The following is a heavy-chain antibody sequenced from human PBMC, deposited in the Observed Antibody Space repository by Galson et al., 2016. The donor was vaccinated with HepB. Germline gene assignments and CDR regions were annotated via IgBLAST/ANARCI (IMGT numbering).Heavy chain of an antibody. CDR2: IYYSGRT. Sequence: SLTCNVSGDSITNAGYYWTWIRQHPGKGLEWIGYIYYSGRTYYNPSLQSRLTISLGTSKNQFSLKLTSATVADTAVYFCARGSDYGDFDWGQGTLVTIAS. CDR1: GDSITNAGYY. V-gene: IGHV4-31*03. CDR3: ARGSDYGDFD. D-gene: IGHD4-17*01. J-gene: IGHJ4*02.